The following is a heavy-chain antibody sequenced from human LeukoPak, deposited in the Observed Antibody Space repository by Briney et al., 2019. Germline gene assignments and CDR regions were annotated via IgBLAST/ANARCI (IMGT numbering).Heavy chain of an antibody. D-gene: IGHD1-26*01. CDR2: IRHSGST. CDR3: ARGGQYSGSYSVY. Sequence: PSETLSLTCAVSGDSISDSDWWTWVRQPPGKGLEWIGEIRHSGSTNYSPSLKSRVTISIDKSKNQLSLKLSSVTAADTAVYYCARGGQYSGSYSVYWGQGTLVTVSS. V-gene: IGHV4-4*02. CDR1: GDSISDSDW. J-gene: IGHJ4*02.